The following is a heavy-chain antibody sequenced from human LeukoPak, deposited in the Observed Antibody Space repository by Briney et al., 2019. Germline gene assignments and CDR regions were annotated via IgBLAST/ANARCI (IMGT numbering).Heavy chain of an antibody. V-gene: IGHV4-61*02. Sequence: PSQTLSLTWTVAGGSISSGSYYWSWIRQPAGKGLESFVRIYTSGTTNSNSSLDSLVTVSVDTSKNQFSLKLSAVTAADTAVYYCARTQLITMVRGYMDVWGKGTTVTISS. J-gene: IGHJ6*03. CDR3: ARTQLITMVRGYMDV. D-gene: IGHD3-10*01. CDR1: GGSISSGSYY. CDR2: IYTSGTT.